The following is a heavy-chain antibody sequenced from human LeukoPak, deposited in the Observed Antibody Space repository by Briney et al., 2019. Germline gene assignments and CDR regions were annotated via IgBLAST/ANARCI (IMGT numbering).Heavy chain of an antibody. CDR2: THYSGST. V-gene: IGHV4-59*01. D-gene: IGHD2-21*02. CDR3: ASGYCGGACQLGGVDM. Sequence: SETLSLACTVSGGSISGYYWSWLRQPPGKGLEYIGYTHYSGSTNYNPSLKSRVTISLDTSGNQFSLKLSSVTAADTAVYYCASGYCGGACQLGGVDMWGQGTMVTVSS. CDR1: GGSISGYY. J-gene: IGHJ3*02.